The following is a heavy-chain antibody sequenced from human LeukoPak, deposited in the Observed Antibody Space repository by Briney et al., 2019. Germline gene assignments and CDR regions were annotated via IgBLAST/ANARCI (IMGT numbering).Heavy chain of an antibody. J-gene: IGHJ3*02. CDR3: ASQLSVVPAAYAFDI. D-gene: IGHD2-2*01. Sequence: SVKVSCKASGGTFSSYAISWVRQAPGQGLEWKGGIIPIFGTANYAQKFQGRVTITADESTSTAYMELSSLRSEDTAVYYCASQLSVVPAAYAFDIWGQGTMVTVSS. CDR1: GGTFSSYA. CDR2: IIPIFGTA. V-gene: IGHV1-69*01.